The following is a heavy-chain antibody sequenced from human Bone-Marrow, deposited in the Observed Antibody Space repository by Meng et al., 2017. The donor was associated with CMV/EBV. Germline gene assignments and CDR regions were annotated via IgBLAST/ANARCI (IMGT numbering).Heavy chain of an antibody. V-gene: IGHV1-8*03. CDR1: GYTFTSYD. Sequence: ASVKVSCKASGYTFTSYDINWVRQATGQGLEWMGWMNPNSGNTGYAQKFQGRVTITRNTSISTAYMELSSLRSEDTAVYYCARDEGFDIVVVPYGGDYGGNSGFDYWGQGTLVTVSS. CDR3: ARDEGFDIVVVPYGGDYGGNSGFDY. D-gene: IGHD2-2*01. J-gene: IGHJ4*02. CDR2: MNPNSGNT.